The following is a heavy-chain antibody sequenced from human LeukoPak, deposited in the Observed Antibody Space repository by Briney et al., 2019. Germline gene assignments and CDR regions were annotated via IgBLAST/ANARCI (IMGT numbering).Heavy chain of an antibody. J-gene: IGHJ4*02. D-gene: IGHD2-15*01. CDR1: GYRFTTYW. CDR3: ARLRGYSAPFDY. V-gene: IGHV5-51*01. CDR2: IYPGDSDT. Sequence: PGESLKISCKGSGYRFTTYWIGWVRQMPGKGLEWIGIIYPGDSDTRYRPSCQGKGTISADKSNSTAYLQWSSLKASDSAMYYCARLRGYSAPFDYWGQGTLVTVSS.